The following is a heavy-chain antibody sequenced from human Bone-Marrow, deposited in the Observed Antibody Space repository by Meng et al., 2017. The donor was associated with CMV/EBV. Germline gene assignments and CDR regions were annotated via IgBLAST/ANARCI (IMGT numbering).Heavy chain of an antibody. V-gene: IGHV3-49*04. CDR2: IRSKAYGGTT. CDR3: TRGAPPPSYYDFWSGYYPFDD. Sequence: GESLKISCTASGFTFGDYAMSWVRQAPGKGLEWVGFIRSKAYGGTTEYAASVKGRFTISRDDSKSIAYLQMNSLKTEDTAVYYCTRGAPPPSYYDFWSGYYPFDDWGQGTLVTVSS. CDR1: GFTFGDYA. D-gene: IGHD3-3*01. J-gene: IGHJ4*02.